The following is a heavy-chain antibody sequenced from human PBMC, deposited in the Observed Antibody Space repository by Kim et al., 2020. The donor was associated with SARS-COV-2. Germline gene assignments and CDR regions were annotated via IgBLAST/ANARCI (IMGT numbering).Heavy chain of an antibody. V-gene: IGHV3-7*03. CDR3: VREDTVVMTRDPDYNYGMDV. CDR2: IKQDGYDK. J-gene: IGHJ6*02. Sequence: GGSLRLSCAASGFTISTYWMSWVRQAPGKGLEWVANIKQDGYDKFYVDSVRGRFTISRDNAKNSLYLQMNGLRAEDTAVYYCVREDTVVMTRDPDYNYGMDVWGQGTTVTVSS. CDR1: GFTISTYW. D-gene: IGHD2-8*01.